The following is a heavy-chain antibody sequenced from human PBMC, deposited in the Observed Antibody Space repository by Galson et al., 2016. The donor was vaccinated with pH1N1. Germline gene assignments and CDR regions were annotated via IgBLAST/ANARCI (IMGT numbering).Heavy chain of an antibody. V-gene: IGHV3-7*01. Sequence: SLRLSCAASGFIFSDYWMHWVRQAPGKGLEWVANIRQDGSEKYYVDSVKGRFTISRDNAKNSLYLQMNSLRAEDTAVYYCVRRYFDLWGRGTLVTVSS. CDR2: IRQDGSEK. CDR1: GFIFSDYW. CDR3: VRRYFDL. J-gene: IGHJ2*01.